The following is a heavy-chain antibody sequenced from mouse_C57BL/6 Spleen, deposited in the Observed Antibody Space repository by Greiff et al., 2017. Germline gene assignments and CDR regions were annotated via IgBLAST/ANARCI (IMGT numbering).Heavy chain of an antibody. CDR2: IGPSDSYT. V-gene: IGHV1-69*01. CDR1: GYTFTSYW. J-gene: IGHJ2*01. Sequence: QVQLQQSGAELVMPGASVKLSCKASGYTFTSYWMHWVKQRPGQGLEWIGEIGPSDSYTNYNQKFTGKSTLTVDKSSSTAYMQLSSLTSEDTAVYYCARRTTVVDYWGKGTTLTVSS. CDR3: ARRTTVVDY. D-gene: IGHD1-1*01.